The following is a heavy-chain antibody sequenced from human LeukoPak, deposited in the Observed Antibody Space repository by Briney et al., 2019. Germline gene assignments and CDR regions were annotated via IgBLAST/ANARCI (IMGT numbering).Heavy chain of an antibody. D-gene: IGHD1-26*01. J-gene: IGHJ3*01. CDR3: ARGGGQLLPDDAFDV. CDR2: ISGSGAST. V-gene: IGHV3-23*01. CDR1: GFTFSSYG. Sequence: QPGGSLRLSCAASGFTFSSYGMTWVRQAPGKGLEWVSAISGSGASTYYADSVKGRFTISRDNSKNTLHLQMNNLRTEDTAIYYCARGGGQLLPDDAFDVWGRGTKVTVSS.